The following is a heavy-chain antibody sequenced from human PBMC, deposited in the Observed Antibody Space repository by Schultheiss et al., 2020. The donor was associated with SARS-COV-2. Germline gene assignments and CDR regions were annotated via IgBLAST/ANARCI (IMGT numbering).Heavy chain of an antibody. V-gene: IGHV3-48*02. Sequence: GGSLRLSCAASGFTFSSYGMHWVRQAPGKGLEWVSYISSSSSTIYYADSVKGRFTISRDNAKNSLYLQMNSLRDEDTAVYYCAKDAGEQWLAQNDYYYGMDVWGQGTTVTVSS. CDR2: ISSSSSTI. D-gene: IGHD6-19*01. CDR3: AKDAGEQWLAQNDYYYGMDV. CDR1: GFTFSSYG. J-gene: IGHJ6*02.